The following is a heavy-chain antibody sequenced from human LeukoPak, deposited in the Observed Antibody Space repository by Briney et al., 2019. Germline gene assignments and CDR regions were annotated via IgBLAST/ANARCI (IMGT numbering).Heavy chain of an antibody. CDR1: GYTFTSYG. V-gene: IGHV1-8*02. J-gene: IGHJ6*03. Sequence: ASVKVSCKASGYTFTSYGISWVRQATGQGLEWMGWMNPNSGNTGYAQKFQGRVTMTRNTSISTAYMELRSLRSDGTAVYYCARGSCSSTSCHNQYYYYMDVWGKGTTVTVSS. CDR2: MNPNSGNT. D-gene: IGHD2-2*02. CDR3: ARGSCSSTSCHNQYYYYMDV.